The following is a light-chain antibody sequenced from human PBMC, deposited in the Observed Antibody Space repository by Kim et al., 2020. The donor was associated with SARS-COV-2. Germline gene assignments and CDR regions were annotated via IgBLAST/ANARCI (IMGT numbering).Light chain of an antibody. J-gene: IGLJ2*01. CDR3: SSYTSRVV. CDR2: DVS. CDR1: SSDVGGYNY. V-gene: IGLV2-14*03. Sequence: SPGQSITISCAGTSSDVGGYNYVSWYQQHPGKAPKLMIYDVSNRPSGVSNRFSGSKSGNTASLTISGLQAEDEADYYCSSYTSRVVFGGGTQLTVL.